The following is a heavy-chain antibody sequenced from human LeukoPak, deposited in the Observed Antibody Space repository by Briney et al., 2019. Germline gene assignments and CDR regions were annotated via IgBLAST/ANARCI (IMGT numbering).Heavy chain of an antibody. J-gene: IGHJ3*02. CDR2: INPNSGAT. CDR1: GYTFTGYY. Sequence: GASVKVSCEASGYTFTGYYMHWVRQAPGQGLEWMGWINPNSGATNYAQKFQGRVTMTRDTSISTASMELSSLKPEHMDVYYCAKELPHYCDSSGCHLRYDAFDIWGQGTMVTVSS. V-gene: IGHV1-2*02. CDR3: AKELPHYCDSSGCHLRYDAFDI. D-gene: IGHD3-22*01.